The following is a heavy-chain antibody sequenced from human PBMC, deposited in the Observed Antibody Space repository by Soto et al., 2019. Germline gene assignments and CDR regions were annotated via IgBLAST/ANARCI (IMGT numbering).Heavy chain of an antibody. CDR3: ATTRGDGYNNYYYYYGMDV. J-gene: IGHJ6*02. CDR2: ISSSSSYI. D-gene: IGHD5-12*01. V-gene: IGHV3-21*01. CDR1: GFTFSIYN. Sequence: KSGGSLRLSCAASGFTFSIYNMNWVRQAPGKGLEWVSSISSSSSYIYYADSVKGRFTISRDNAKNSLYLQMNSLRAEDTAVYYCATTRGDGYNNYYYYYGMDVWGQGTTVTVSS.